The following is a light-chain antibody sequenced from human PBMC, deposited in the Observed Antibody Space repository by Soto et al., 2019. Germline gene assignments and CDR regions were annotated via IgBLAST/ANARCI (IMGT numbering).Light chain of an antibody. J-gene: IGKJ2*01. CDR3: QQYNNWPRYT. CDR2: GAS. V-gene: IGKV3-15*01. Sequence: ELVMTQSPATLSVSPGERATLSCRASQSVSSNLAWYQQKPGQAPRLLIYGASTRATGIPARFSGSGSGTEFTITISSPQSEDFAVYYGQQYNNWPRYTFGKGTKVEIK. CDR1: QSVSSN.